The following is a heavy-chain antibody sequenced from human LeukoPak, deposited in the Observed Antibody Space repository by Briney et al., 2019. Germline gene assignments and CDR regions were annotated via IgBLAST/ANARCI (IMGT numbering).Heavy chain of an antibody. D-gene: IGHD2-2*01. V-gene: IGHV3-48*02. CDR2: ISSSSTI. J-gene: IGHJ6*02. Sequence: PGGSLRLSCAASGFTFSSYSMNWVRQAPGKGLEWVSYISSSSTIYYADSVEGRFTISRDNAKNSLYLQMNSLRDEDTAVYYCARDVRGWLYQRPIPYGMGVWGQGTTVTVSS. CDR3: ARDVRGWLYQRPIPYGMGV. CDR1: GFTFSSYS.